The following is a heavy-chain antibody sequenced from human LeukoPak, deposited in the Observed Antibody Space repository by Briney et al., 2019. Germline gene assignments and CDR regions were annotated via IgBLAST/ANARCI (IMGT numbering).Heavy chain of an antibody. CDR1: GGSISSYY. Sequence: SEALSLTCTVSGGSISSYYWGWIRQPPGKGLEWIGSIYYSGSTYYNPSLKSRVTISVDTSKNQFSLKLSSVTAADTAVYYCARRVVLGAFDIWGQGTMVTVSS. V-gene: IGHV4-39*01. CDR2: IYYSGST. D-gene: IGHD2-15*01. J-gene: IGHJ3*02. CDR3: ARRVVLGAFDI.